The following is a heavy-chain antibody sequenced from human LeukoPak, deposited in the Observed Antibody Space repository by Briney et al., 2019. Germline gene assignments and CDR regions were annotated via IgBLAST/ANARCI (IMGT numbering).Heavy chain of an antibody. CDR3: ARHPRYCSSTSCYRGYFQH. CDR2: IYPGDSDT. Sequence: GESLKISCKGSGYSFTSYWIGWVRQMAGKGLEWMGIIYPGDSDTRYSPSFQGQVTISADKSISTAYLQWSSLKASDTAMYYCARHPRYCSSTSCYRGYFQHWGQGTLVTVSS. CDR1: GYSFTSYW. J-gene: IGHJ1*01. D-gene: IGHD2-2*01. V-gene: IGHV5-51*01.